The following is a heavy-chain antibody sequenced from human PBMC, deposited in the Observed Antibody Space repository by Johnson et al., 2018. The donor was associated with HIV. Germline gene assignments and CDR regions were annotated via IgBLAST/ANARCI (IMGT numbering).Heavy chain of an antibody. CDR3: AKDRTSWGFDAFDL. J-gene: IGHJ3*01. D-gene: IGHD3-16*01. Sequence: QMQLVESGGGWVQPGESLRLSCAASGFTVSSNYMSWIRQAPGKGLEWVSYISSSGSTIYYADSVKGRFTISRDNAKNSLYLQMNSLRAEDTAVYFCAKDRTSWGFDAFDLWGQGTMVTVSS. CDR2: ISSSGSTI. V-gene: IGHV3-11*04. CDR1: GFTVSSNY.